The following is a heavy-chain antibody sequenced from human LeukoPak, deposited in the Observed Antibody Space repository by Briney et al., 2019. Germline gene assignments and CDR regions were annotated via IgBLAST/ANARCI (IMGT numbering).Heavy chain of an antibody. CDR3: TRAPHRLGSDF. CDR2: TYYRSKWYI. J-gene: IGHJ4*02. Sequence: SQTLSLTCAISGDSVSSATWNWIRQSPSRGLEWLGRTYYRSKWYIDYGASVKSRITISPDTSKNPFSLQLNSVTPEDTAVYYCTRAPHRLGSDFWGQGTLVTVSS. V-gene: IGHV6-1*01. CDR1: GDSVSSAT. D-gene: IGHD3-10*01.